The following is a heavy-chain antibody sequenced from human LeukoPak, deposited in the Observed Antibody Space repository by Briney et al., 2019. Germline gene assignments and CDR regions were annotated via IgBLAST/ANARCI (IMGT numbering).Heavy chain of an antibody. Sequence: PSETLSLTCTVSGGSISSYYWTWIRQPAGKGLEWIGRIFSSGSTNYNPSLKSRVTMSVDTSKNQFSLKLSSATAADTAVYYCARVDSSGYYIDYWGQGTLVTVSS. V-gene: IGHV4-4*07. CDR3: ARVDSSGYYIDY. CDR2: IFSSGST. CDR1: GGSISSYY. J-gene: IGHJ4*02. D-gene: IGHD3-22*01.